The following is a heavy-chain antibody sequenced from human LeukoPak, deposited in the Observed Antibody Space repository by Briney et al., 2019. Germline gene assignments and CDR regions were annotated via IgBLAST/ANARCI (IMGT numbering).Heavy chain of an antibody. Sequence: SETLSLTCTVSGGSISSSSYYWGWIRQPPGKGLEWIGSIYYSGSTYYNPSLKSRVTISVDTSKNQFSLKLTSVTAADTAVYYCARPSSSWNTFDYWGQGTLVTVSS. D-gene: IGHD6-13*01. CDR2: IYYSGST. CDR1: GGSISSSSYY. CDR3: ARPSSSWNTFDY. J-gene: IGHJ4*02. V-gene: IGHV4-39*01.